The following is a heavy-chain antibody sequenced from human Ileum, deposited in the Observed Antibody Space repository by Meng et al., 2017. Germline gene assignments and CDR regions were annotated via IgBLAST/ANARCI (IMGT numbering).Heavy chain of an antibody. Sequence: HSTSPTLSPSGDNVPSITTASSWCRQSRSRGLEWVGRRYHTSTWTNDYEVSLRSRITINADTSKSQSSLHLNSVTPEDTAVYYCARGFWKSGFDSWGQGTLVTVYS. CDR3: ARGFWKSGFDS. CDR2: RYHTSTWTN. J-gene: IGHJ5*02. CDR1: GDNVPSITTA. V-gene: IGHV6-1*01. D-gene: IGHD3-3*01.